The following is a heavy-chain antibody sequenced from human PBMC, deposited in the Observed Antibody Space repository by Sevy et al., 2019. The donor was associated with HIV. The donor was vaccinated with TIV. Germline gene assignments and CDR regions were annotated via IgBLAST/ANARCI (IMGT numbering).Heavy chain of an antibody. Sequence: GGSLRLSCAASAFTFSSYVMTWVRQAPGKGLEWVSSITGSGGITYYADSVKGRFTISRDNSKNTLYLQMNSLRAEDTAVYYCAKDGVYGGNFEYFQHWGQGTLVTVSS. CDR2: ITGSGGIT. CDR3: AKDGVYGGNFEYFQH. J-gene: IGHJ1*01. CDR1: AFTFSSYV. V-gene: IGHV3-23*01. D-gene: IGHD4-17*01.